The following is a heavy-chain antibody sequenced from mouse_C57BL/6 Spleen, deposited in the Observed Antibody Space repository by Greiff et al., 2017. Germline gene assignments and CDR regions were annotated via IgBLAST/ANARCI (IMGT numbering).Heavy chain of an antibody. J-gene: IGHJ4*01. CDR3: ARETTRDAMDY. CDR2: ISSGSSTI. D-gene: IGHD1-1*01. Sequence: DVKLVESGGGLVKPGGSLKLSCAASGFTFSDYGMHWVRQAPEKGLEWVAYISSGSSTIYYADTVKGRFTISRDNAKNTLFLQMTSLRSEDTAMDYCARETTRDAMDYWGQGTSVTVSS. V-gene: IGHV5-17*01. CDR1: GFTFSDYG.